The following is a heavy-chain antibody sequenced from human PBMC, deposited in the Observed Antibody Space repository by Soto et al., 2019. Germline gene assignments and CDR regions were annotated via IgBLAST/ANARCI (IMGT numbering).Heavy chain of an antibody. CDR1: GFTFSDYA. J-gene: IGHJ6*02. V-gene: IGHV3-74*01. CDR3: AREESGWYVGYYYYYGMDV. Sequence: EVQLLESGGGLVQPGGSLRLSCAASGFTFSDYAMTWVRQAPGKGLEWVLGINSDGSSTSYADSVKGRFTISRDNAKNTLYLQMNSLRAEDTAVYYCAREESGWYVGYYYYYGMDVWGQGTTVTVSS. D-gene: IGHD6-19*01. CDR2: INSDGSST.